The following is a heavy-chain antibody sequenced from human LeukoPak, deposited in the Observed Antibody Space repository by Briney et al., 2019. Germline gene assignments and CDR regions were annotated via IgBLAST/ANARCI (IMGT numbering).Heavy chain of an antibody. Sequence: SETLSLTCTVFGGSISSYYWSWIRQPPGKGLEWIGYIYYSGSTNYNPSLKSRVTISVDTSKNQFSLKLSSVTAADMAVYYCASSKDYDILTGYHYYFDYWGQGTLVTVSS. CDR1: GGSISSYY. CDR2: IYYSGST. CDR3: ASSKDYDILTGYHYYFDY. V-gene: IGHV4-59*01. J-gene: IGHJ4*02. D-gene: IGHD3-9*01.